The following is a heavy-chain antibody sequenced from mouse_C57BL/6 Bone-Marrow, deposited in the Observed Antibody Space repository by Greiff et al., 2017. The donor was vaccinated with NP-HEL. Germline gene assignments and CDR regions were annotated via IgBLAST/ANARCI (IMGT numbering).Heavy chain of an antibody. CDR1: GFSLTSYG. V-gene: IGHV2-2*01. D-gene: IGHD2-3*01. J-gene: IGHJ3*01. CDR3: ARRGDGYYGGFAY. CDR2: IWSGGST. Sequence: QVQLKESGPGLVQPSQSLSITCTVSGFSLTSYGVHWVRQSPGKGLEWLGLIWSGGSTDYNAAFISRLSISKDNSKSQVFFKMNSLQADDTAIYYCARRGDGYYGGFAYWGQGTLVTVSA.